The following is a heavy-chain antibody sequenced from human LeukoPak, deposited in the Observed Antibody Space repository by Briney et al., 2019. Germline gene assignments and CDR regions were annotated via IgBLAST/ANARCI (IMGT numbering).Heavy chain of an antibody. V-gene: IGHV4-34*01. CDR2: INQSGST. CDR1: GGSFSDYY. CDR3: ARAPSQIVGATNGMDV. J-gene: IGHJ6*02. Sequence: SETLSLTCAVSGGSFSDYYWSWIRQSPGRGLEWIGEINQSGSTDYNPSLKSRVIISMDTSKTQFSLNLSSVTAADTAVYYCARAPSQIVGATNGMDVWGQGTTVTVSS. D-gene: IGHD1-26*01.